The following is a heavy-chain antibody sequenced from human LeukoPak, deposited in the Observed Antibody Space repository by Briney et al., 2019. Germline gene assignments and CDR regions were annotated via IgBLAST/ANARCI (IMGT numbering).Heavy chain of an antibody. V-gene: IGHV5-51*01. J-gene: IGHJ6*04. Sequence: GASLKISCKGSGYSFTSYWIGWVRQMPGKGLEWMGIIYPGDSDTRYSPSFQGQVTISADKSISTAYLQWSSLKASDTAMYYCARASYYYDSSGSGVDVWGKGTTVTVSS. D-gene: IGHD3-22*01. CDR3: ARASYYYDSSGSGVDV. CDR2: IYPGDSDT. CDR1: GYSFTSYW.